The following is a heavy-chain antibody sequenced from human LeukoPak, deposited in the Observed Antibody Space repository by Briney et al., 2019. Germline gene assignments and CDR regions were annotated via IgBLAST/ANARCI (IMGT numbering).Heavy chain of an antibody. J-gene: IGHJ4*02. CDR1: GGSFSGYY. Sequence: KPSETLSLTCAVYGGSFSGYYWSWIRQPPGKGLEWIGEINHSGSINYNPSLKSRVTISVDTSKNQFSLRLSSVSAADTALYFWARRAGLHSLDYWDQGTLVTVSS. CDR3: ARRAGLHSLDY. V-gene: IGHV4-34*01. D-gene: IGHD5/OR15-5a*01. CDR2: INHSGSI.